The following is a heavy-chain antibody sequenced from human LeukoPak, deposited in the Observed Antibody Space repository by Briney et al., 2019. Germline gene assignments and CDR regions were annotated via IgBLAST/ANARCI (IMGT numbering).Heavy chain of an antibody. CDR3: TTLYGDSLDY. D-gene: IGHD2-21*02. J-gene: IGHJ4*02. CDR1: GFAFSSYW. Sequence: GGSLRLSCVVSGFAFSSYWMYWVRQVAGKGLVWVSRIKPDGSTTDYADSVKGRFTISRDNAKNTLYLQMNSLRAEDTAVYYCTTLYGDSLDYWGQGTLVTVSS. V-gene: IGHV3-74*01. CDR2: IKPDGSTT.